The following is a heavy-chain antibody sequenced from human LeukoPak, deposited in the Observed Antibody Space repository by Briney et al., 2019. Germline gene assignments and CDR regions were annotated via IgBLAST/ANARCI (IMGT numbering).Heavy chain of an antibody. D-gene: IGHD6-19*01. V-gene: IGHV3-7*01. CDR3: AREPSEYFDY. Sequence: GGSLRLSCAASGFTFSNYWMGWVRQAPGKGLEWAANIKQDGSEKYYVDSVKGRFTISRDNAKNSLYLQMNSLRAEDTAVYYCAREPSEYFDYWGQGTLVTVSS. CDR2: IKQDGSEK. CDR1: GFTFSNYW. J-gene: IGHJ4*02.